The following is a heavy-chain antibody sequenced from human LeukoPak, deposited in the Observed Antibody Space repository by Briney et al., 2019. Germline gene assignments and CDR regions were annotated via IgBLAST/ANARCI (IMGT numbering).Heavy chain of an antibody. Sequence: PSETLSLTCAVYGGSFSGYYWSWIRQPPGKGLEWIGEINHSGSTNYIPSLKSRVAISVDTSKNQFSLKLSSVTAADTAVYYCARGVGIAVAGTQRGGFDYWGQGTLVTVSS. CDR3: ARGVGIAVAGTQRGGFDY. CDR2: INHSGST. V-gene: IGHV4-34*01. J-gene: IGHJ4*02. D-gene: IGHD6-19*01. CDR1: GGSFSGYY.